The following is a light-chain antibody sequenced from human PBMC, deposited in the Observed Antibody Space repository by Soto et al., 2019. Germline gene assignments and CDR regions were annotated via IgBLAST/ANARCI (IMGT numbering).Light chain of an antibody. CDR2: DNN. CDR3: GTWDDSLSAWV. V-gene: IGLV1-51*01. J-gene: IGLJ3*02. Sequence: QSVLTQPPSVSAAPGQKVTISCSGSSSNIGKNHVSWYQQLPRTAPKLLIYDNNKRPSGIPDRFSGSKSGTSATLGITGLQAGDEADFYCGTWDDSLSAWVFAGGTKVTVL. CDR1: SSNIGKNH.